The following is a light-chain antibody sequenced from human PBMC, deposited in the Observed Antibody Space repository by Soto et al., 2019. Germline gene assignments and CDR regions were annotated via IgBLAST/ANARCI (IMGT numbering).Light chain of an antibody. J-gene: IGKJ1*01. CDR3: HQYDKLPRT. CDR1: QSVSSSY. CDR2: GAS. V-gene: IGKV3-20*01. Sequence: EIVLTQSPGTLSLSPGERATLSCRASQSVSSSYLAWYQQKPGQAPRLLIYGASNRASGIPDRFSGSGSGTDFTLTISRLEPEDFAVYYCHQYDKLPRTFGHGTKVEIK.